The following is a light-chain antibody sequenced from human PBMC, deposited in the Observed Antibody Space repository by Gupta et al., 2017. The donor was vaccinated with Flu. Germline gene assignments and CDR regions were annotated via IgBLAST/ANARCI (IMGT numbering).Light chain of an antibody. CDR1: SSDVGGYNY. Sequence: QSALTQPASVSGSPGQSITISYTGTSSDVGGYNYVSWYQQPPGTAPKLVIYDISNRPSGPSSLSASNYAATTAVLTISCLQADDEAYYYCTSYTSSSTGVFGGGTKLTVL. CDR3: TSYTSSSTGV. J-gene: IGLJ2*01. CDR2: DIS. V-gene: IGLV2-14*01.